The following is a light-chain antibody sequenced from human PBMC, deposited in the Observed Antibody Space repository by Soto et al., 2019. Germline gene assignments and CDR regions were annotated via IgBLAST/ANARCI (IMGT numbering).Light chain of an antibody. CDR3: ETWDSSLSIAV. J-gene: IGLJ7*01. CDR2: EDY. V-gene: IGLV1-51*01. CDR1: SSNVGNKY. Sequence: QSVLTQPPSVSAAPGQSVTISCSGSSSNVGNKYVSWYQQVPGTAPKLLIYEDYKRPSGIPDRFSGSKSGTSATLGITGLQTGDEADYYCETWDSSLSIAVFGGSTQLTVL.